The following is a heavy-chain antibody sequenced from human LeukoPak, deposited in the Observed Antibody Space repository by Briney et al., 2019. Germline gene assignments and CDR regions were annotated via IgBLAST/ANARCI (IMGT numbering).Heavy chain of an antibody. D-gene: IGHD2/OR15-2a*01. CDR2: ISGDGNAK. CDR3: ARDYVYAFDY. J-gene: IGHJ4*02. CDR1: GFIFSSYS. V-gene: IGHV3-48*01. Sequence: GGSLRLSCAASGFIFSSYSITWVRQAPGKGLEWVSYISGDGNAKHYTDSVKGRFTISRDNAKSALYLQMNSLRAEDTAVYFCARDYVYAFDYWGQGTLVTVSS.